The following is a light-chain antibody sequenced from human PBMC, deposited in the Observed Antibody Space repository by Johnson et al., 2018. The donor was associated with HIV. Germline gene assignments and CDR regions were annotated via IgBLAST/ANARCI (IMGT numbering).Light chain of an antibody. V-gene: IGLV1-51*02. CDR1: SSNIGNNY. CDR2: ENN. Sequence: QSVLTQSPSVSAAPGQKVTISCSGSSSNIGNNYVSWYQQLPGTAPKLIMYENNKRPSGIPDRFSGSKSGTSATLGITGLQTGDEADYYCGTWDSSLSGVFGTGTKVTVL. CDR3: GTWDSSLSGV. J-gene: IGLJ1*01.